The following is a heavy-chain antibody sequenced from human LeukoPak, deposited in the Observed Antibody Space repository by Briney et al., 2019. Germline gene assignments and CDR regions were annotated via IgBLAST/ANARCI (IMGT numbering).Heavy chain of an antibody. D-gene: IGHD3-3*01. CDR2: ISAYNGNT. Sequence: ASVKVSCKASGYTFTSYGISWVRQAPGQGLEWMGWISAYNGNTNYAQKLKGRVTMTTETSTSTAYMELRSLRSDDTAVYYCARDPDAYYDFWSGYYGYYYYYGMDVWGQGTTVTVSS. CDR3: ARDPDAYYDFWSGYYGYYYYYGMDV. V-gene: IGHV1-18*01. CDR1: GYTFTSYG. J-gene: IGHJ6*02.